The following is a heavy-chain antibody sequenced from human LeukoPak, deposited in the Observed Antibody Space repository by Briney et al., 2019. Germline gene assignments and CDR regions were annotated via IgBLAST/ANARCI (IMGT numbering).Heavy chain of an antibody. CDR2: IIGSGGST. D-gene: IGHD3-22*01. V-gene: IGHV3-23*01. J-gene: IGHJ4*02. Sequence: GGSLRLSCAASGFTFSSYAMSWVRQAPGKGLEWVSAIIGSGGSTYYADSVKGRFTISRDNSKNTLYLQMNSLRAEDTAVYYCAKDTYYYDSSGYAGDGDYWGQGTLVTVSS. CDR3: AKDTYYYDSSGYAGDGDY. CDR1: GFTFSSYA.